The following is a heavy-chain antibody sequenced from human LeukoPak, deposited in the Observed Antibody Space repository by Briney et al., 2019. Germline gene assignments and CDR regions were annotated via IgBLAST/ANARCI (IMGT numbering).Heavy chain of an antibody. D-gene: IGHD3-3*01. CDR1: GYTFTSYD. CDR3: ARADRHYDFWSGYTYNWFDP. Sequence: ASVKVSCKASGYTFTSYDINWVRQATGQGLEWVGWMNPNSGDTGYAQKFQGRVIMTRNTSISTAYMELSSLRSEDTAVYYCARADRHYDFWSGYTYNWFDPWGQGTLVTVSS. V-gene: IGHV1-8*01. J-gene: IGHJ5*02. CDR2: MNPNSGDT.